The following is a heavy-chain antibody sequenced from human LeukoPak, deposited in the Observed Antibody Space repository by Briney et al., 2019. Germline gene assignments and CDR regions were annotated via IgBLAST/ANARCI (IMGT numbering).Heavy chain of an antibody. CDR2: MYYSGST. J-gene: IGHJ4*02. CDR1: GGSVNSGTYY. V-gene: IGHV4-61*01. D-gene: IGHD3-22*01. Sequence: SETLSLTCTVSGGSVNSGTYYWSWIRQPPGKGLEWIGYMYYSGSTNYNPSLKSRVTISVDTSKNQFSLNLNSVTAADTAVYFCARDEGSAYPFDYWGQGTLVTVSS. CDR3: ARDEGSAYPFDY.